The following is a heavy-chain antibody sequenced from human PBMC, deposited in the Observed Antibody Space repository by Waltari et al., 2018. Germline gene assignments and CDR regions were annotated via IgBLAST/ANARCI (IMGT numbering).Heavy chain of an antibody. Sequence: EVQLLESGGGLVQPGGSLRLSCVASGFTFSRYVMSWVRQAPGKELEWVSSIGGSGISTQYADSVEGRFIISRDNSKTTLYLQMNSLRGEDTVVYYCAKVKDGRVRSGPPRDSWGQGTLVTVSS. CDR3: AKVKDGRVRSGPPRDS. CDR2: IGGSGIST. CDR1: GFTFSRYV. D-gene: IGHD3-3*01. J-gene: IGHJ4*02. V-gene: IGHV3-23*01.